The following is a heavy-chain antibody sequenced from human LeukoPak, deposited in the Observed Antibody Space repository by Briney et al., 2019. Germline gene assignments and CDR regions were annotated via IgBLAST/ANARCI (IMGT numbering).Heavy chain of an antibody. CDR3: ARETVTTDGPKDY. D-gene: IGHD4-11*01. CDR1: GFTFSSYG. V-gene: IGHV3-33*01. J-gene: IGHJ4*02. CDR2: IWYDGSNK. Sequence: GGSLRVSCAASGFTFSSYGMHWVRQGPGKGLEWVAVIWYDGSNKYYADSVKGRFTISRDNSKNTLYLQMNSLRAEDTAVYYCARETVTTDGPKDYWGQGTLVTVSS.